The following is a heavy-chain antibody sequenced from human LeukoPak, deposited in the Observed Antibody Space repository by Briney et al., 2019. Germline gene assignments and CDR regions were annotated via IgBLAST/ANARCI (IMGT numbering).Heavy chain of an antibody. CDR1: GFTFSSYW. CDR2: IKQDGREK. CDR3: ARDRGYSYGYGMVYYYYGMDV. Sequence: GGSLRLFYAASGFTFSSYWMRGVRQAAGRGGEWVANIKQDGREKYYMDSVKGPYTISRDNAKNSLYLQMNSLRAEDTAVYYCARDRGYSYGYGMVYYYYGMDVWGQGTTVTVSS. D-gene: IGHD5-18*01. J-gene: IGHJ6*02. V-gene: IGHV3-7*01.